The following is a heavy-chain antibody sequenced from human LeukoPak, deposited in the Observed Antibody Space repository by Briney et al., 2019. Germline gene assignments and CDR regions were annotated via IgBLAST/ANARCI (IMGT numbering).Heavy chain of an antibody. V-gene: IGHV1-46*01. CDR3: ARGNHNYGMDV. D-gene: IGHD1-14*01. J-gene: IGHJ6*02. Sequence: ASVRVSCKASGYTFTSYYMHWVRQAPGQGLEWRGIINPSGGSTSYAQKFQGRVTMTRDTSTSTVYMELSSLRSEDTAVYYCARGNHNYGMDVWGQGTTVTVSS. CDR1: GYTFTSYY. CDR2: INPSGGST.